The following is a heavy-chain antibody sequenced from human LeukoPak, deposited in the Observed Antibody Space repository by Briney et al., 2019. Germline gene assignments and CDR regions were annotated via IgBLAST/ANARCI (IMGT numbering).Heavy chain of an antibody. CDR2: INHSGST. CDR1: GGSFSGYY. D-gene: IGHD3-3*01. CDR3: ASTRPDAIFGVVNYYYGMDV. Sequence: PSETLSLTCAVYGGSFSGYYWSRIRQPPGKGLEWIGEINHSGSTNYNPSLKSRVTISVDTSKNQFSLKLSSVTAADTAVYYCASTRPDAIFGVVNYYYGMDVWGQGTTVTVSS. J-gene: IGHJ6*02. V-gene: IGHV4-34*01.